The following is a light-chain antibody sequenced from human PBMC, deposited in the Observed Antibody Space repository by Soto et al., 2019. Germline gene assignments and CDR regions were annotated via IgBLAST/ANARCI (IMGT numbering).Light chain of an antibody. V-gene: IGKV1-12*01. Sequence: DIQMTQSPSSVSASVGDRVTISCRASQDISNWLAWYQQKPGEAPKFLIYAASNLQSGVPSKFSVSGSGTDFTLTISSLQPEDFATYYCQQSYSTPRTFGQGTKVEIK. CDR3: QQSYSTPRT. CDR2: AAS. J-gene: IGKJ1*01. CDR1: QDISNW.